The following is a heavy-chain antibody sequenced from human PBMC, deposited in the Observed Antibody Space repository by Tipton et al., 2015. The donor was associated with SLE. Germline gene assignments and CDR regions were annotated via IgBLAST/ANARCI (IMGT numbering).Heavy chain of an antibody. Sequence: GSLRLSCAASRFSLGIYWMSWVRQVPGKGLEWVANIKPDGSVKYYVDSVKGRFTISRDNGKNLLYLEMNSLRAEDTAVFFCAREAYGSFYFDFWGQGTLVTVS. J-gene: IGHJ4*02. V-gene: IGHV3-7*01. D-gene: IGHD2-21*01. CDR2: IKPDGSVK. CDR3: AREAYGSFYFDF. CDR1: RFSLGIYW.